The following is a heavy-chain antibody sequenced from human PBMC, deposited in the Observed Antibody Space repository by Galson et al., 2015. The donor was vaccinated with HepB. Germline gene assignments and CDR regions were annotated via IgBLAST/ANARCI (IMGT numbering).Heavy chain of an antibody. Sequence: SLRLSCAASGFTFSSYSMNWVRQAPGKGLEWVSYISSSSSTIYYADSVKGRFTISRDNAKNSLYLQMNSLRAEDTAVYYCARGGNYYYRSRGHGAFDIWGQGTMVTVSS. V-gene: IGHV3-48*01. CDR3: ARGGNYYYRSRGHGAFDI. CDR2: ISSSSSTI. CDR1: GFTFSSYS. J-gene: IGHJ3*02. D-gene: IGHD3-22*01.